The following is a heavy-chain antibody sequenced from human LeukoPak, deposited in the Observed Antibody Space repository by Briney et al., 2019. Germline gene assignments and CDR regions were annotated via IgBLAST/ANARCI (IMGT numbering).Heavy chain of an antibody. CDR3: AKDDGSGSYYPYYLDN. J-gene: IGHJ4*02. CDR2: TGYDGNNN. V-gene: IGHV3-30*02. CDR1: GFTFSSYA. Sequence: GGSLRLSCAASGFTFSSYAMSWVRRAPGKGLEWVAFTGYDGNNNYHADSVKGRFTISRDNSKNTLHLQMSSLRAGDTAVYYCAKDDGSGSYYPYYLDNWGQGVLVTVSS. D-gene: IGHD3-10*01.